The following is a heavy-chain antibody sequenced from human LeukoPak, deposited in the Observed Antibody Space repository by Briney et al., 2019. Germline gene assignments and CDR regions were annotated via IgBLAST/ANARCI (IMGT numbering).Heavy chain of an antibody. CDR1: GFTFSSYA. CDR3: VISFWGYYGSGSYSDY. CDR2: ISSNGGST. J-gene: IGHJ4*02. V-gene: IGHV3-64D*09. D-gene: IGHD3-10*01. Sequence: GGSLRLSCSAPGFTFSSYAMHWVRQAPGKGLEYVSAISSNGGSTYYAGSVKGRFTISRDNSKNTLYLQMSSLRAEDTAVYYCVISFWGYYGSGSYSDYWGQGTLVTVSS.